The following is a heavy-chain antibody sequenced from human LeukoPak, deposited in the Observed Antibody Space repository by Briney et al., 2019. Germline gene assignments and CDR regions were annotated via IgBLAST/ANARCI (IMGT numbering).Heavy chain of an antibody. D-gene: IGHD6-13*01. V-gene: IGHV5-10-1*01. CDR1: GYSFTSYW. CDR3: ARHIAAAASFDY. J-gene: IGHJ4*02. CDR2: IDPSDSYT. Sequence: RGESLKISCKGSGYSFTSYWITWVRQMPGKGLEWMGRIDPSDSYTNYSPSFQGHVTISADKSISTAYLQWSSLKASDTAMYYCARHIAAAASFDYWGQGTLVTVSS.